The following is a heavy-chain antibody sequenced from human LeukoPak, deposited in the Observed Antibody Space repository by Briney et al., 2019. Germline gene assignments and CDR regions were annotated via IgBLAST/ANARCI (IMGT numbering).Heavy chain of an antibody. CDR1: GFTFSSYP. V-gene: IGHV3-30*04. Sequence: PGGSLRLSCAASGFTFSSYPLHWVRQAPGKGLDWVAVISHDGKVKYYADSVQGRFTISRDNAKNSLYLQMNSLRAEDTAVYYCARGHITMIVVANFDYWGQGTLVTVSS. CDR2: ISHDGKVK. D-gene: IGHD3-22*01. CDR3: ARGHITMIVVANFDY. J-gene: IGHJ4*02.